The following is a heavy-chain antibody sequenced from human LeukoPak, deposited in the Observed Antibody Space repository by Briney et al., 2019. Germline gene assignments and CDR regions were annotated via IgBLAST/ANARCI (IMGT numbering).Heavy chain of an antibody. V-gene: IGHV4-4*02. CDR3: AAKDYGSGSYYKDDY. D-gene: IGHD3-10*01. CDR2: IYHSGST. CDR1: GGSISSSNW. J-gene: IGHJ4*02. Sequence: SETLSLTCTVSGGSISSSNWWSWVRQPPGKGLEWIGVIYHSGSTNYNPSLKSRVTISVDKSKNQFSLKLSSVTAADTAVYYCAAKDYGSGSYYKDDYWGQGTLVTVSS.